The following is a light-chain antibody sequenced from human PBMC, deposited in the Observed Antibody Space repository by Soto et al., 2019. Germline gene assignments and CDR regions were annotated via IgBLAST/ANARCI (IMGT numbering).Light chain of an antibody. CDR3: AAWDDSLSGLHVV. V-gene: IGLV1-47*01. CDR2: SNN. J-gene: IGLJ2*01. CDR1: SSNIGSNY. Sequence: QAVVTQPPSASGTPGQRVTISCSGSSSNIGSNYVYWYQQLPGAAPKLLIYSNNQRPSGVPDRFSGSKSGTSASLAISGLRSEDEADYYCAAWDDSLSGLHVVFGGGTKVTVL.